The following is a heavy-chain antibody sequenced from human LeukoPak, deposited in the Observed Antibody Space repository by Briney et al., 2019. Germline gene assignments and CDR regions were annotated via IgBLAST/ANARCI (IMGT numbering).Heavy chain of an antibody. D-gene: IGHD3-10*01. J-gene: IGHJ5*02. Sequence: PGGSLRLSCAASGFTFSSYAMSWVRQAPGKGLEWVSAISGSGGSTYYADSVKGRFTISRDNSKNTLYLQMNSLRAEDTAVYYCAKDLALYGSGRPPNWFDPWGQGTLVTVYS. CDR3: AKDLALYGSGRPPNWFDP. CDR2: ISGSGGST. V-gene: IGHV3-23*01. CDR1: GFTFSSYA.